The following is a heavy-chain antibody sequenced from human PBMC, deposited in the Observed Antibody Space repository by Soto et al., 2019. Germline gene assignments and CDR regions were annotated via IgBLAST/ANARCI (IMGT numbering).Heavy chain of an antibody. CDR1: DGSISSNNW. Sequence: SETLSLTCAVSDGSISSNNWWSWVRQPPGKGLEWIGEIYHSGITNYNPFLKSRVTISVDKSKNQLSLKLNSVTAADTAMYYCVRAFQRSSWPFDYWGQGTLVT. CDR2: IYHSGIT. J-gene: IGHJ4*02. D-gene: IGHD6-13*01. CDR3: VRAFQRSSWPFDY. V-gene: IGHV4-4*02.